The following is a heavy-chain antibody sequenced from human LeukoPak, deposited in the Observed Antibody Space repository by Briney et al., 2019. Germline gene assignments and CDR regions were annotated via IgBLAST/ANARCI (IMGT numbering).Heavy chain of an antibody. D-gene: IGHD4-23*01. V-gene: IGHV3-66*01. Sequence: GGSLRLSCAASEFSVGSNYMTWVRQAPGKGLEWVSLIYSGGSTYYADSVKGRFTISRDNAKKSLYLQMNSLRAEDTAVYCARDDGGNFNDAFDIWGQGAMVTVSS. J-gene: IGHJ3*02. CDR1: EFSVGSNY. CDR2: IYSGGST. CDR3: ARDDGGNFNDAFDI.